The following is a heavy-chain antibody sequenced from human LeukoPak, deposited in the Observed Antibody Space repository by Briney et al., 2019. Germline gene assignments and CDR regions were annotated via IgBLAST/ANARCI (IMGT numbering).Heavy chain of an antibody. D-gene: IGHD5-12*01. J-gene: IGHJ3*02. CDR2: INSGSNYI. Sequence: ETLSLTCTVSGYSISSGFYWGWIRQPPGKGLEWVSSINSGSNYIYYADSVKSRFTISRDNAKNSLYLLMNSLRAEDTAVYYCARTSGLDAFDIWGQGTMVTVSS. CDR1: GYSISSGF. CDR3: ARTSGLDAFDI. V-gene: IGHV3-21*01.